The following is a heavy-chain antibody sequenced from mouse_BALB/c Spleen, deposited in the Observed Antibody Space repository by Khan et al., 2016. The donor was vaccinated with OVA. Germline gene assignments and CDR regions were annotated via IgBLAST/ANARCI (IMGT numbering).Heavy chain of an antibody. D-gene: IGHD2-10*02. CDR2: IDPSDSET. J-gene: IGHJ4*01. CDR1: AYTCTSYW. Sequence: QVQLQQPGAELVRPGAPVKLCYKASAYTCTSYWMNWVKQRPGQGLEWMGMIDPSDSETHYNKIFKDQAPLTVDNSSGSAYMQLSSLTSEDSAVYYRARCLVDAMCYSGQGTSVTVSS. CDR3: ARCLVDAMCY. V-gene: IGHV1-61*01.